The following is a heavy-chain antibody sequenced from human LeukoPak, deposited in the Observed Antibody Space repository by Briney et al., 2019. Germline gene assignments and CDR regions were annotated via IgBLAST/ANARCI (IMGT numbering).Heavy chain of an antibody. CDR1: GFTFNSYC. D-gene: IGHD6-13*01. V-gene: IGHV3-33*08. CDR2: IWYDGSNK. Sequence: GRSLRLSCAASGFTFNSYCMHWVRQAPGKGLEWVALIWYDGSNKYYADSVKGRFTISRDNSKNTLYLQMNSLRAEDTAVYYCARPRTYSSSWSPFDYWGQGTLVTVSS. CDR3: ARPRTYSSSWSPFDY. J-gene: IGHJ4*02.